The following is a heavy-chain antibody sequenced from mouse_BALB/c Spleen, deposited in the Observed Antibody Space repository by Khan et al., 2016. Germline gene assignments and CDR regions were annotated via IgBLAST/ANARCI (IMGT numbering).Heavy chain of an antibody. D-gene: IGHD1-1*01. CDR1: GFTFSSYA. J-gene: IGHJ3*01. CDR3: TRDGTVPGFAY. V-gene: IGHV5-6-4*01. Sequence: EVELVESGGGLVKPGGSLKLSCAASGFTFSSYAMSWVRQTPEKRLEWVATISSGGTYTYYPDSVKGRFTISRDNAKNTLYLQMSSLRSEETAMYYCTRDGTVPGFAYWGQGTLVTVSA. CDR2: ISSGGTYT.